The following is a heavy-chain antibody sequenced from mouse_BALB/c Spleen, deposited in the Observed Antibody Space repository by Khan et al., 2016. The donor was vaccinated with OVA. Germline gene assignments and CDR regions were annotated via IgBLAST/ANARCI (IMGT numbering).Heavy chain of an antibody. Sequence: EVQLQESEPGLVKPSQSLSLTCTVTGYSITSDYAWNWIRQFPGNKLEWMGYISYSGGTSYLPSLKSRISITRDTSKNQFFLQLNSVTTEDSATYYCARWFAYWGQGTLVTVS. V-gene: IGHV3-2*02. CDR3: ARWFAY. CDR1: GYSITSDYA. J-gene: IGHJ3*01. CDR2: ISYSGGT.